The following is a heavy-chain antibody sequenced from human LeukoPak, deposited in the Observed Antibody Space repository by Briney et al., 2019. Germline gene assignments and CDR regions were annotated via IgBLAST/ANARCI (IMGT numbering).Heavy chain of an antibody. CDR3: ARGRMYYDILTGRIYYYYGMDV. CDR1: GGSFSGYY. V-gene: IGHV4-34*01. D-gene: IGHD3-9*01. CDR2: INHSGST. Sequence: SETLSLTCAVYGGSFSGYYWSWIRQPPGKGLEWIGEINHSGSTNYNPSLKSRVTISVDTSKNQFSLKLSSVTAADTAVYYCARGRMYYDILTGRIYYYYGMDVWGQGTTVTVSS. J-gene: IGHJ6*02.